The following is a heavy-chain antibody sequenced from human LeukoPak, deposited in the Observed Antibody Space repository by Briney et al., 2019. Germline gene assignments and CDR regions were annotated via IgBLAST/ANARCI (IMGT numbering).Heavy chain of an antibody. CDR1: GFTFSSYW. V-gene: IGHV3-74*01. CDR2: INSDGSST. J-gene: IGHJ2*01. CDR3: ARDVVGATNWYFDL. Sequence: GGSLRLSCAASGFTFSSYWMHWVRQTPGKGLVWVSRINSDGSSTNYADSVKGRFTISRDNAKNTLYLQMNSLRAEDTAVYYCARDVVGATNWYFDLWGRGTLVTVSS. D-gene: IGHD1-26*01.